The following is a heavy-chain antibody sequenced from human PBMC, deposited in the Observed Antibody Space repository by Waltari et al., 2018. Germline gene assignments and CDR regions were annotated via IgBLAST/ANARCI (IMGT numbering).Heavy chain of an antibody. CDR1: GYTLTELS. V-gene: IGHV1-24*01. D-gene: IGHD3-3*01. Sequence: QVQLVQSGAEVKKPGASVKVSCKVSGYTLTELSMHWVRQAPGKGLAWMGGFDPEDGETIYAQKFQGRVTMTEDTSTDTAYMELSSLRSEDTAVYYCATTPGYYDFWSGYYYYYGMDVWGQGTTVTVSS. J-gene: IGHJ6*02. CDR2: FDPEDGET. CDR3: ATTPGYYDFWSGYYYYYGMDV.